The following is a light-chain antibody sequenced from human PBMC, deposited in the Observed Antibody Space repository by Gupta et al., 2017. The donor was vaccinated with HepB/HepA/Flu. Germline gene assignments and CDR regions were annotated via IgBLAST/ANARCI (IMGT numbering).Light chain of an antibody. CDR3: QQENSWPRA. CDR1: QSVSSD. J-gene: IGKJ1*01. Sequence: ILMTQFPAPLSVSPGERATLSCRASQSVSSDLAWYQQRPGQAPRLLIYGAFRRANGIPARFSGSGYGTEFILTISSLQSEDFAVYYCQQENSWPRAFGQGTKVEIK. CDR2: GAF. V-gene: IGKV3-15*01.